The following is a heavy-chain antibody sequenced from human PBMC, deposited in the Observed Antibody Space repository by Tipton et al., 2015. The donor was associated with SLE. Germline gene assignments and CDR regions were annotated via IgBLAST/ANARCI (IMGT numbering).Heavy chain of an antibody. CDR1: GYTFTSYG. Sequence: QVQLVQSGAEVKKPGASVKVSCRASGYTFTSYGISWVRQAPGQRLEWMGWINTLNGDTRYSENFQGTITFTSDTSATTAYLELTRLRSEDTAVYFCARDDKRRTDAFDFWGQGTLVSVSS. V-gene: IGHV1-18*01. CDR2: INTLNGDT. CDR3: ARDDKRRTDAFDF. J-gene: IGHJ4*02. D-gene: IGHD6-25*01.